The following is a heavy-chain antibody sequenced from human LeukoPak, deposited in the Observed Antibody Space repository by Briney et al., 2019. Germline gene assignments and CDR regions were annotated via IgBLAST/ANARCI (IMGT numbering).Heavy chain of an antibody. J-gene: IGHJ4*02. D-gene: IGHD6-13*01. CDR2: IYYSGST. V-gene: IGHV4-39*07. CDR3: ARAVPNIAAFDY. Sequence: PSETLSLTCTVSGGSISSSSYYWGWIRQPPGKGLEWIGSIYYSGSTYYNPSLKSRVTISVDTSKNQFSLKLSSVTAADTAVYYCARAVPNIAAFDYWGQGTLVTVSS. CDR1: GGSISSSSYY.